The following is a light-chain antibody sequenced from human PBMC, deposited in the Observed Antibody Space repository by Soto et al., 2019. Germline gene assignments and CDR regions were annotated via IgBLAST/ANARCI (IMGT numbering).Light chain of an antibody. Sequence: EIVLTQSAGTLSLSPGERATLSCRASQSVSSSYLAWYQQKPGQAPRLLIYGASSRATDIPDRFSGSGSGTDFTLTISRLEPEDFAVYYCQQYGSGNTCGQGTKLEIK. J-gene: IGKJ2*01. CDR2: GAS. V-gene: IGKV3-20*01. CDR1: QSVSSSY. CDR3: QQYGSGNT.